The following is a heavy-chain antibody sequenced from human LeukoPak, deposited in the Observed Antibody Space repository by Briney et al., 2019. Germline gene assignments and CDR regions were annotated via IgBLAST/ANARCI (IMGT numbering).Heavy chain of an antibody. D-gene: IGHD3-10*01. J-gene: IGHJ4*02. CDR1: GFTFSSYS. CDR2: ISSSSSYI. V-gene: IGHV3-21*01. CDR3: ARGVRGVHSPELDY. Sequence: GGSLRLSCAASGFTFSSYSMNWVRQAPGKGLEWVSSISSSSSYIYYADSVKGRFTISRDNAKNSLYLQMNSLRAEDTAVYYCARGVRGVHSPELDYWGQGTLVTVSS.